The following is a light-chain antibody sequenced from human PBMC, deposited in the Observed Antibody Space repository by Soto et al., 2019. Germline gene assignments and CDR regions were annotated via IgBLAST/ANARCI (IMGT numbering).Light chain of an antibody. CDR2: GAS. Sequence: IQLTQSPSSLSASVGDRVTITCRASQGIMNYLAWYQQKPGKAPKLLIYGASTLQSGVPSRFGGSGSGTDFTLTVSSLQPEDFATYYCQQLLMYPPTFGPGTKVDIK. CDR3: QQLLMYPPT. V-gene: IGKV1-9*01. CDR1: QGIMNY. J-gene: IGKJ3*01.